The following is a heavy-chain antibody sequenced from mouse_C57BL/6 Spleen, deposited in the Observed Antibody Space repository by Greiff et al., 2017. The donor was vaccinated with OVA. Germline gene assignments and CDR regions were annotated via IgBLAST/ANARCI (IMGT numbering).Heavy chain of an antibody. V-gene: IGHV5-6*01. J-gene: IGHJ2*01. D-gene: IGHD2-4*01. CDR2: ISSSGGYT. Sequence: EVKLVEPGGDLVKPGGSLKLSCAASGYTFSSYGMSWVRQTPDKRLEWVATISSSGGYTYYQDSVKGRFTITRDNANNTLYLHMSSLKSEDSAVYYCARHVITTYFDYWGQGTTLTVSS. CDR3: ARHVITTYFDY. CDR1: GYTFSSYG.